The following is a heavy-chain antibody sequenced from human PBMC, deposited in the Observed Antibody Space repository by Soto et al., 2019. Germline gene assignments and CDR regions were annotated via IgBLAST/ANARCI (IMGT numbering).Heavy chain of an antibody. CDR3: AKVSSSWYAGFFDL. J-gene: IGHJ4*02. Sequence: TLSLTCAVSGGSISSGGYSWSWIRQPPGKGLEWIGYIYHSGSTYYADSVKGRLTISRDNSKNTLYLQIHTLRAEDTAVYYCAKVSSSWYAGFFDLWGQGTLVTVSS. CDR2: IYHSGST. CDR1: GGSISSGGYS. V-gene: IGHV4-30-2*01. D-gene: IGHD6-13*01.